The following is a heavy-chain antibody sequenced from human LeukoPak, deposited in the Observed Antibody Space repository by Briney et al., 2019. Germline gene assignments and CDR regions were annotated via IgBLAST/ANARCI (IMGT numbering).Heavy chain of an antibody. V-gene: IGHV3-53*01. CDR2: IYSGGST. D-gene: IGHD2/OR15-2a*01. J-gene: IGHJ4*02. CDR1: GFTVSSNY. CDR3: AGSMAKYYFDY. Sequence: PGGSLRLSCAASGFTVSSNYMSWVRQAPGKGLEWVSVIYSGGSTYYADSMKGRFTISRDNSKNTLYLQMNSLRAEDTAVYYCAGSMAKYYFDYWGQGTLVIVSS.